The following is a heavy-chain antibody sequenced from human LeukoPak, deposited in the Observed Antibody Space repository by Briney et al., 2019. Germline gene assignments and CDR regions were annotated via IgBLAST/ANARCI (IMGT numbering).Heavy chain of an antibody. D-gene: IGHD2-8*02. CDR2: LWYDGSNK. Sequence: GRSLRLSCAASGFTFSSYGMHWVRQAPGKGLEWVAVLWYDGSNKYYADSVKGRFTISRNNSKNTLYLQMNSLRAEDTAVYYCARGGVSAVPFDYWGQGTLVTVSS. CDR3: ARGGVSAVPFDY. CDR1: GFTFSSYG. V-gene: IGHV3-33*01. J-gene: IGHJ4*02.